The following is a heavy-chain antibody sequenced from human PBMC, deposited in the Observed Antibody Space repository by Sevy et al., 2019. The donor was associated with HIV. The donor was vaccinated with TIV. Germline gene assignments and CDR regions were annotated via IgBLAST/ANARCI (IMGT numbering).Heavy chain of an antibody. D-gene: IGHD5-18*01. V-gene: IGHV1-2*06. Sequence: ASVKVSCKASGYTFTGYYMHWVRQAPGQGLEWMGRINPNIGGTNYAQKFQGRVTMTRDTSISTAYMGRSRLRSDDTAVYYCARDVEGYTYGYAFDYWGQGTLVTVSS. CDR1: GYTFTGYY. CDR2: INPNIGGT. J-gene: IGHJ4*02. CDR3: ARDVEGYTYGYAFDY.